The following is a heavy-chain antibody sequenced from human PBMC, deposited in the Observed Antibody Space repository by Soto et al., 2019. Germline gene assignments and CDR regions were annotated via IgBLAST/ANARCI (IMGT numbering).Heavy chain of an antibody. CDR3: AKSSVRRAYYYGMDV. J-gene: IGHJ6*02. D-gene: IGHD3-10*01. CDR2: INHSGST. V-gene: IGHV4-34*01. CDR1: GGSFSGYY. Sequence: SETLSLTCAVYGGSFSGYYWSWIRQPPGKGLEWIGEINHSGSTNYNPSLKSRVTISVDTSKNQFSLKLSSVTAADTAVYYCAKSSVRRAYYYGMDVWGQGTTVTVSS.